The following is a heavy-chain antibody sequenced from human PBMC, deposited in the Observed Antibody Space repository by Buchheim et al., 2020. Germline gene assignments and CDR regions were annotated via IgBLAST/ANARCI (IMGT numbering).Heavy chain of an antibody. Sequence: QVQLQQWGAGLLKPSETLSLTCAVHGGSLNDFYWSWIRQPPGKGLEWIGDVNHRGNTNYNPSLRGRVTISVDPSQNQFSLILTSLTAADTGIYYCARILTTLVRGADDVWGQGTT. V-gene: IGHV4-34*02. CDR2: VNHRGNT. CDR1: GGSLNDFY. CDR3: ARILTTLVRGADDV. J-gene: IGHJ6*02. D-gene: IGHD3-10*01.